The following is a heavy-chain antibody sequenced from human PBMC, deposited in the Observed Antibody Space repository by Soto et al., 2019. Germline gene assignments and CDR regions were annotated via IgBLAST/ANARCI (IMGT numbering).Heavy chain of an antibody. CDR2: VSPPFRTS. CDR3: ARVLYYGSGSYSPYGMDV. V-gene: IGHV1-69*01. Sequence: QVQLVQSGAEVKKPGSSVKVSCKTSGVSFNNNGIGWVRQAPGHGLEWMGGVSPPFRTSNYARKFQGRISITADASTGTVNMVLSSLTSEDTAQYYCARVLYYGSGSYSPYGMDVWVQGTTVTVSS. J-gene: IGHJ6*02. CDR1: GVSFNNNG. D-gene: IGHD3-10*01.